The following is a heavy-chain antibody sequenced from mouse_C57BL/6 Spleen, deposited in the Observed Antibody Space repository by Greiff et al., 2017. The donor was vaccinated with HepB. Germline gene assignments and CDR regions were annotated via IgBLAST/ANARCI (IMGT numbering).Heavy chain of an antibody. D-gene: IGHD1-1*01. Sequence: EVKLVESGGGSVKPGGSLKLSCAASGFTFSSYAMSWVRQTPEKRLEWVATISDGGSYTYYPDNVKGRFTISRDNAKNNLYLQMSHLKSEDTAMYYCARGYYAFDYWGQGTTLTVSS. J-gene: IGHJ2*01. V-gene: IGHV5-4*03. CDR2: ISDGGSYT. CDR3: ARGYYAFDY. CDR1: GFTFSSYA.